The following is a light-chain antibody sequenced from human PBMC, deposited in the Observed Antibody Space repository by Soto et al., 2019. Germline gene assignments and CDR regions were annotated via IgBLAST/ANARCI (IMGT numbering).Light chain of an antibody. CDR2: WAS. J-gene: IGKJ2*02. V-gene: IGKV4-1*01. Sequence: DIVMTQSPDSLAVSLGERATINCKSSQSVLFSSNSNNYLAWYQQKPGQPPKLLIYWASTRESGVPDRFSGSGSGTDFTLTISSLQADDVAVYYCQQYYNTPRTFGQGTKLEIK. CDR1: QSVLFSSNSNNY. CDR3: QQYYNTPRT.